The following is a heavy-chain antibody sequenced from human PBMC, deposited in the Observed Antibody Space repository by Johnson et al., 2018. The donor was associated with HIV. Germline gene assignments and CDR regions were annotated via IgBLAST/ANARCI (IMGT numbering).Heavy chain of an antibody. CDR1: GFTFSSYG. CDR2: IRYDGSNK. J-gene: IGHJ3*02. D-gene: IGHD3-22*01. CDR3: TKEALYYYDSSGYRHLGGGHAFDI. V-gene: IGHV3-30*02. Sequence: QVQLVESGGGVVQPGGSLRLSCAASGFTFSSYGMHWVRQAPGKGLEWVAFIRYDGSNKYYADSVKGRFTISSDNAKNSLYLQMNSLRAEDTALYYCTKEALYYYDSSGYRHLGGGHAFDIWGQGTMVTVSS.